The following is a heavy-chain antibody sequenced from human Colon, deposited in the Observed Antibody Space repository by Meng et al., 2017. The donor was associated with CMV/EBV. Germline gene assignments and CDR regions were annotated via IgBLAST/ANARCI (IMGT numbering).Heavy chain of an antibody. CDR2: IYPSDSDA. Sequence: KVSCKASGYSFTSDWIGWVRQIPGKGLEWMGVIYPSDSDAKYSPSFEGQVTISVDKSISTAYLQWSSLKASDTATYFCVRQWGEGLDVWGQGTTVTVSS. J-gene: IGHJ6*02. D-gene: IGHD3-16*01. CDR3: VRQWGEGLDV. V-gene: IGHV5-51*01. CDR1: GYSFTSDW.